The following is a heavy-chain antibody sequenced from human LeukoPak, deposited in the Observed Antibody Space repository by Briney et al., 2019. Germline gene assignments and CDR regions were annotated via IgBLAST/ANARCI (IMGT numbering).Heavy chain of an antibody. Sequence: PGGSLRLSCAASGFTFSSYAMSWVRQAPGKGLEWVSAISGSGGSTYYADSVKGRFTISRDNSKNTLYLQMNSLRAEDTAVYYCAKTAPHYYDSSGYYFGYWGQGTLVTVSS. CDR1: GFTFSSYA. D-gene: IGHD3-22*01. V-gene: IGHV3-23*01. CDR3: AKTAPHYYDSSGYYFGY. CDR2: ISGSGGST. J-gene: IGHJ4*02.